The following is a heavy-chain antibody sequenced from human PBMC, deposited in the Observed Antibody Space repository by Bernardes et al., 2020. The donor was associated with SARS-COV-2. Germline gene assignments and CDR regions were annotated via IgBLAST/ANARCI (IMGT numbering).Heavy chain of an antibody. CDR3: ARAVEMATIANYFDS. J-gene: IGHJ5*01. V-gene: IGHV1-69*13. D-gene: IGHD5-12*01. CDR1: GDTFSAHA. CDR2: IIPIFGTT. Sequence: SVKVSCKASGDTFSAHAISWVRQAPGQGLEWMGGIIPIFGTTKYAQNFQGRVIINADESTSTAYMELSSLTFEDTAVYYCARAVEMATIANYFDSWGQGTLVTVSS.